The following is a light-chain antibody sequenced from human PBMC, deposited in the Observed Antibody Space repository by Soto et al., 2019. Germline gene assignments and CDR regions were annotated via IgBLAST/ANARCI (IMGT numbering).Light chain of an antibody. CDR2: DAS. CDR1: QSISNL. V-gene: IGKV1-5*01. CDR3: QQFNRYSSWT. J-gene: IGKJ1*01. Sequence: DIQMTQSPSTLSASVGDRVTIACRASQSISNLLAWHQQRPGKAPQLLIYDASTLLRGVPSRFSGSGFGTEFTLTISSLQPDDFATYYCQQFNRYSSWTFGQGTKVEI.